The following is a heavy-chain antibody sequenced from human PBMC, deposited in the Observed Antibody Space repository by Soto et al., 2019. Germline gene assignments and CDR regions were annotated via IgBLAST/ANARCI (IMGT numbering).Heavy chain of an antibody. CDR2: FYYIGNT. D-gene: IGHD1-26*01. J-gene: IGHJ4*02. CDR1: DGSLTSYY. V-gene: IGHV4-59*01. CDR3: ARVREGVDY. Sequence: SETLSLTRRVSDGSLTSYYWSWIRQPPGKGLEWIGYFYYIGNTHYNPSLKSRVTISADTSKNQFSLRLSSVTAADTAVYYCARVREGVDYWGPGTLVTVSS.